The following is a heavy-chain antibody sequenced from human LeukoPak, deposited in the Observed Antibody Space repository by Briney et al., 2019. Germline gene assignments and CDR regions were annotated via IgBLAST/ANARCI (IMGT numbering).Heavy chain of an antibody. CDR1: GFTVSTND. CDR2: IYSGDTT. V-gene: IGHV3-53*01. D-gene: IGHD1-14*01. CDR3: ARHRIPEDDGFSAPLSSVFPAPLSN. J-gene: IGHJ4*02. Sequence: PGGSLRLSCAASGFTVSTNDMSWVRQAPGKGLDWVSAIYSGDTTHYADSVKGRFTISRDNSKNTLYLQMNSLRPEDTALYYCARHRIPEDDGFSAPLSSVFPAPLSNWGQGTLVTVS.